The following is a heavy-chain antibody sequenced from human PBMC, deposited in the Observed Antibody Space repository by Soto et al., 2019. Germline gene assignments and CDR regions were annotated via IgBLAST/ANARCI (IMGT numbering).Heavy chain of an antibody. V-gene: IGHV3-48*03. CDR2: ISSSGSII. Sequence: EVQLVESRGGLVQPGGSLRLSCAASGFTFSSYEMNWVRQAPGKGLEWVSYISSSGSIIYYADSVKGRFTISRDNAKNSLYLQMNSLRAEDTAVYYCARGVLYYYDSSGYPHWFDPWGQGTLVIVSS. CDR3: ARGVLYYYDSSGYPHWFDP. CDR1: GFTFSSYE. J-gene: IGHJ5*02. D-gene: IGHD3-22*01.